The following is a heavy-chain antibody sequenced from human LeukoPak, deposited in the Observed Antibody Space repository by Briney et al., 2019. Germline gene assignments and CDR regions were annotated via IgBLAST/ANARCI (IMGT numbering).Heavy chain of an antibody. CDR1: GFTFSSYD. CDR2: IGAAGEM. D-gene: IGHD6-19*01. Sequence: PGGSLRLSCAASGFTFSSYDMHWVRQPIGKGLEWVSTIGAAGEMFYSGSVKGRFTVSRDDAKNSMYLQMNSLRAGDTAVYYCVRRLRGWSSGFDYWGQGILVTVSS. J-gene: IGHJ4*02. V-gene: IGHV3-13*04. CDR3: VRRLRGWSSGFDY.